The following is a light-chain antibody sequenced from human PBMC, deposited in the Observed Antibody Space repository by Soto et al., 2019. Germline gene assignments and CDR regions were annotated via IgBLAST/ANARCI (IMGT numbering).Light chain of an antibody. CDR3: CSYAGSSTVI. J-gene: IGLJ2*01. CDR2: DVN. Sequence: QSALTQPRSVSGSPGQSVTISCTGTNSDVGAYNYVSWYQQHPGRAPKLMIYDVNKRPSGVPDRFSGSKSGNTASLTISGLQAEDEADYYCCSYAGSSTVIFGGGTKLTVL. CDR1: NSDVGAYNY. V-gene: IGLV2-11*01.